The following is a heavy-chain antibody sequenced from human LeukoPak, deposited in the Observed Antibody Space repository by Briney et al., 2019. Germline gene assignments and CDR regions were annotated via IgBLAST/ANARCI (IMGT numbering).Heavy chain of an antibody. D-gene: IGHD2-15*01. V-gene: IGHV3-30*04. Sequence: GGSLRLSCAASGFTFSSYAMHWVRQAPGKGLEWVAVISYDGSNKYYADSVKGRFTISRDNSKNTLYLQMNSLRAEDTAVYYCAKDQGEVVVVGSLIPGLIDYWGQGTLVTVSS. CDR1: GFTFSSYA. CDR3: AKDQGEVVVVGSLIPGLIDY. J-gene: IGHJ4*02. CDR2: ISYDGSNK.